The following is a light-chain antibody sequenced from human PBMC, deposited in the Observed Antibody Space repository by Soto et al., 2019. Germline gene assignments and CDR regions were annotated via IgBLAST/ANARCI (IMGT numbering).Light chain of an antibody. CDR3: QQYKSYSPYT. J-gene: IGKJ2*01. Sequence: DIPMTQSPSTLSASVGDRVTITCRASQSISSWLAWYQQKPGKAPKLLVYDASSLESGVPSRFSGSGSATEFTLTISCLQPEDFATYYCQQYKSYSPYTFGQGTKLEI. CDR1: QSISSW. CDR2: DAS. V-gene: IGKV1-5*01.